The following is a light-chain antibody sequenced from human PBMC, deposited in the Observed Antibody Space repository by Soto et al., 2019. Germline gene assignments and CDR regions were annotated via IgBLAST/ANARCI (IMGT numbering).Light chain of an antibody. CDR2: EVS. Sequence: EIVLTQSPATLSLSPGERATLSCRASQTVSSSLAWYKQKPGQAPSLLIYEVSNRATGIPARFSGSGSGVDFTLTISSLDAGDFALSYCQQHINWPLTFGGGTKV. V-gene: IGKV3-11*01. J-gene: IGKJ4*01. CDR1: QTVSSS. CDR3: QQHINWPLT.